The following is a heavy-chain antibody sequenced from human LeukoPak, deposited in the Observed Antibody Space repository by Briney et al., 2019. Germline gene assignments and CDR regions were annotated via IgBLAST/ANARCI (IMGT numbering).Heavy chain of an antibody. V-gene: IGHV3-23*01. CDR3: AKDLYYGSGSYCPRFDY. Sequence: GGSLRLSCAASGFTFSSYEMNWVRQAPGKGLEWVSSIRGSGDSTYYADSVKGRFTISRDNSKNTLYLQMNSLRADDTAVYYCAKDLYYGSGSYCPRFDYWGQGTLVTVSS. CDR1: GFTFSSYE. D-gene: IGHD3-10*01. J-gene: IGHJ4*02. CDR2: IRGSGDST.